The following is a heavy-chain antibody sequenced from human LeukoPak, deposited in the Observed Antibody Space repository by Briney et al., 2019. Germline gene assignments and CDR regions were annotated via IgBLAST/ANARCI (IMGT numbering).Heavy chain of an antibody. CDR3: ARSRPFGVWGYYMDV. CDR1: GFTFSSYA. Sequence: GGSLRLSCAASGFTFSSYAMHWVRQAPGKGLEWVAVISYDGSNKYYADSVKGRFTISRDNAKNSLYLEMNSLRAEDTAVYYCARSRPFGVWGYYMDVWGKGTTVTVSS. J-gene: IGHJ6*03. CDR2: ISYDGSNK. V-gene: IGHV3-30*04. D-gene: IGHD3-10*01.